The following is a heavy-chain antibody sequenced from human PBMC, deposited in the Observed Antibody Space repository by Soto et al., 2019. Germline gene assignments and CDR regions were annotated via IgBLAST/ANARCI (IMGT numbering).Heavy chain of an antibody. J-gene: IGHJ4*02. V-gene: IGHV3-20*01. CDR2: INWNGGST. CDR1: GFTFDDYG. D-gene: IGHD6-19*01. Sequence: GGSLRLSCAASGFTFDDYGMSWVRQAPGKGLEWVSGINWNGGSTGYADSVKGRFTISRDNAKNSLYLQMNSLRAEDTALYHCARVADSGSSGWLSLWGQGTLVTVSS. CDR3: ARVADSGSSGWLSL.